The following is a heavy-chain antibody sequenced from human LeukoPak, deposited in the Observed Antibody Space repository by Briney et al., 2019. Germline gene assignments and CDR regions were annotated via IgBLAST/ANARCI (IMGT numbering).Heavy chain of an antibody. D-gene: IGHD6-6*01. Sequence: PSETLSLTCTVSGGSISSYYWSWIRQPPGKGLEWIGYIYYSGNTNYNPSLKSRVTISVDTSKNQFSLKLSSVTAADTAVYYCARVDSSSTFDYWGQGTLVTVSS. J-gene: IGHJ4*02. CDR3: ARVDSSSTFDY. CDR2: IYYSGNT. CDR1: GGSISSYY. V-gene: IGHV4-59*12.